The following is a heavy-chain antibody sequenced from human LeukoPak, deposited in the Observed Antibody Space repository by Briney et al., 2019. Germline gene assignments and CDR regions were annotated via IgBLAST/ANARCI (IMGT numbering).Heavy chain of an antibody. J-gene: IGHJ5*02. CDR3: ARDHEWGYDPENWFDP. CDR1: GFTFSSYW. CDR2: IKQDGSEK. Sequence: GGSLRLSCAASGFTFSSYWMSWVRQAPGKGLEWVANIKQDGSEKYYVDSVKGRFTISRDNAKNSLYLQMNSLRAEETAVYYCARDHEWGYDPENWFDPWGQGTLVTVSS. V-gene: IGHV3-7*01. D-gene: IGHD1-14*01.